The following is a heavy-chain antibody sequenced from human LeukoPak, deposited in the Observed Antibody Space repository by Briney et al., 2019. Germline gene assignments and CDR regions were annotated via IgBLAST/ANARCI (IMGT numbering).Heavy chain of an antibody. CDR1: GFTFSSYW. D-gene: IGHD4-11*01. V-gene: IGHV3-7*01. J-gene: IGHJ6*03. CDR3: ARETVTTVSYYMDV. CDR2: IKQDGSEK. Sequence: GGSLRLSCAASGFTFSSYWMSWVRQAPGKGPEWVANIKQDGSEKYYVDSVKGRFTISRDNAKNSLYLQMNSLRAEDTAVYYCARETVTTVSYYMDVWGKGTTVTVSS.